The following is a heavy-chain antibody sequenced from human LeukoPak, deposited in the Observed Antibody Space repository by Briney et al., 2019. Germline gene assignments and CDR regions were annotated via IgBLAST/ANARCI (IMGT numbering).Heavy chain of an antibody. V-gene: IGHV1-24*01. CDR2: FDPEDGET. CDR1: GYTLTELS. CDR3: ATDAYSPHCGGDCSF. Sequence: GASVKVSCKVSGYTLTELSMHWVRQAPGKGLEWMGGFDPEDGETIYAQKFQGRVTMTEDTSTDTAYMELSSLRSEDTAVYYCATDAYSPHCGGDCSFWGQGTLVTVSS. D-gene: IGHD2-21*02. J-gene: IGHJ4*02.